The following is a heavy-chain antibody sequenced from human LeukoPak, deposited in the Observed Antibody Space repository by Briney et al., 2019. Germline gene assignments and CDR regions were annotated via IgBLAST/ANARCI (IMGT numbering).Heavy chain of an antibody. CDR3: ARHPEARNWFDP. CDR1: GGSISSGDYY. Sequence: SETLSLTCTVSGGSISSGDYYWDWIRQPPGKDLEWIGNIHYSGKTYYTPSLRGRVTISVDTSNNQFSLKLTFVTAADTAMYYCARHPEARNWFDPWGQGALVTVSS. V-gene: IGHV4-39*01. D-gene: IGHD1-14*01. J-gene: IGHJ5*02. CDR2: IHYSGKT.